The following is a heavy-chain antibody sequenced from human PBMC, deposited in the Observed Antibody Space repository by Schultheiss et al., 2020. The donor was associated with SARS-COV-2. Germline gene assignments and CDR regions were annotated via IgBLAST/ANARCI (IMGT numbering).Heavy chain of an antibody. J-gene: IGHJ6*02. V-gene: IGHV4-59*10. CDR2: IYTSGST. Sequence: SQTLSLTCAVYGGSFSGYYWSWIRQPAGKGLEWIGRIYTSGSTNYNPSLKSRVTISVDTSKNQFSLKLSSVTAADTAVYYCARTGLRFYYYGMDVWGQGTTVTVSS. CDR1: GGSFSGYY. CDR3: ARTGLRFYYYGMDV. D-gene: IGHD5-12*01.